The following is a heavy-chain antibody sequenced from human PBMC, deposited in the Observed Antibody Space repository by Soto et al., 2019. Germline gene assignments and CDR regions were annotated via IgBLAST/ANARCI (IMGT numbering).Heavy chain of an antibody. CDR1: GGTFSSYT. Sequence: KVSCKACGGTFSSYTISWVRQAPGQGLEWMGIIYPGDSDTRYSPSFQGQVTISADKSISTAYLQWSSLKASDTAMYYCARQEFAARPINYWGQGTLVTVSS. CDR2: IYPGDSDT. D-gene: IGHD6-6*01. V-gene: IGHV5-51*01. J-gene: IGHJ4*02. CDR3: ARQEFAARPINY.